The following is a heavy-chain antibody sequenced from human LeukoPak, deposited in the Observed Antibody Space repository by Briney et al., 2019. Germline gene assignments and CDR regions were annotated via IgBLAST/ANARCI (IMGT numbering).Heavy chain of an antibody. D-gene: IGHD6-19*01. V-gene: IGHV1-8*02. Sequence: GASVKVSCKASGGTFSSYAISWVRQATGQGLEWMGWMNPNSGNTGYAQKFQGRVTMTRNTSISTAYMELSSLRSEDTAVYYCARGVGSGWPDYWGQGTLVTVSS. J-gene: IGHJ4*02. CDR3: ARGVGSGWPDY. CDR1: GGTFSSYA. CDR2: MNPNSGNT.